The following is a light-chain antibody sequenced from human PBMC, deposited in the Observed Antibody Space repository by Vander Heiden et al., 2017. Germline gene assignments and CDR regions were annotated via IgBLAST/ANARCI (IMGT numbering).Light chain of an antibody. Sequence: QSVLTQPPSTFGTPGLRVTFSCSGSTTNIENNYVYWYQKFPGTAPKIVIYRDNQRPSGISDRFSGSKSGTSASLAISGLRSEDEADYYCATWDDSLSSWVFGGGTGLTVL. V-gene: IGLV1-47*01. CDR1: TTNIENNY. CDR3: ATWDDSLSSWV. J-gene: IGLJ3*02. CDR2: RDN.